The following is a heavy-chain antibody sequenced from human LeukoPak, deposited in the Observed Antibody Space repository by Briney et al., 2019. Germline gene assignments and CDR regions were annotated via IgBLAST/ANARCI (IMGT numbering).Heavy chain of an antibody. V-gene: IGHV3-23*01. CDR1: GFTFSSYA. Sequence: PGGSLRLSCAASGFTFSSYAVSWVRQAPGKGLEWVSAITGSGGYTYNADSVKGRFTISRDNSKNTLYPQMNSLRAEDTAVYYCAKVGVVGGYYWFDPWGQGTLVTVSS. CDR2: ITGSGGYT. D-gene: IGHD3-3*01. CDR3: AKVGVVGGYYWFDP. J-gene: IGHJ5*02.